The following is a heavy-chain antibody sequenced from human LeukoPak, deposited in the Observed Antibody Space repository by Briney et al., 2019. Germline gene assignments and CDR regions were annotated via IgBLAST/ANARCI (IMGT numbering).Heavy chain of an antibody. CDR3: AREYGRFLEWFDY. J-gene: IGHJ4*02. V-gene: IGHV4-34*01. D-gene: IGHD3-3*01. CDR1: GGSFSGYY. CDR2: INHSGST. Sequence: SETLSLTCAVYGGSFSGYYWSWIRQPPGKGLEWIGEINHSGSTNYNPSLKSRVTISVDKSKNQFSLKLSSVTAADTAVYYCAREYGRFLEWFDYWGQGTLVTVSS.